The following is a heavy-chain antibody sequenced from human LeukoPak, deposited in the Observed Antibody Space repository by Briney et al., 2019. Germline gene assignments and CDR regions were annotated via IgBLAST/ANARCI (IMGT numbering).Heavy chain of an antibody. J-gene: IGHJ4*02. CDR2: IRVDGSEK. CDR3: ARGLDCRSTSCYLDN. Sequence: GGSLRLSCAASGFTFNNYSMMWVRQAPGKGLEWVSNIRVDGSEKNYADSVKGRFTISRDNAKISLYLQINSLGAEDTAVYYCARGLDCRSTSCYLDNWGQGTLVTVSS. D-gene: IGHD2-2*01. CDR1: GFTFNNYS. V-gene: IGHV3-7*01.